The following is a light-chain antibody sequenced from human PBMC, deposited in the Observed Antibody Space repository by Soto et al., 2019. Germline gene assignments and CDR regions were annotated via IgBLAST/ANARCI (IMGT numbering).Light chain of an antibody. CDR1: TSNIGNNY. J-gene: IGLJ1*01. CDR2: QSN. Sequence: QSVLTQPPSVSAAPGQKVTISCSGSTSNIGNNYVSWFQQLPGTAPKLIIYQSNRRPSGIPDRFSGSKSGTSATLGITGLQTGEEADYYCGSGDHSVGGFVFGTGTKVPVL. CDR3: GSGDHSVGGFV. V-gene: IGLV1-51*02.